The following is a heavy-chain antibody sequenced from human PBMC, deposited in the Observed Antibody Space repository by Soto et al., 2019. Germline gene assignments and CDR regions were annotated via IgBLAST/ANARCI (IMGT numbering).Heavy chain of an antibody. CDR1: GFTFSTYS. CDR2: ISYGGNNK. D-gene: IGHD6-13*01. V-gene: IGHV3-30-3*02. Sequence: PGGSLRLSCAASGFTFSTYSIHWVRQAPGKGLEWVAVISYGGNNKYYAASVKGRFTISRDNSKNTLYLQMISLRPDDTAVYYCAKRPATGHKGIWHWGQGTMVSVSS. CDR3: AKRPATGHKGIWH. J-gene: IGHJ4*02.